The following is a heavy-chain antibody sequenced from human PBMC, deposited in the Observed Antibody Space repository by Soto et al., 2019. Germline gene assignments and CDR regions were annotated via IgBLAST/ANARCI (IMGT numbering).Heavy chain of an antibody. D-gene: IGHD5-18*01. CDR3: ARVGKRNSYGQGFDP. CDR1: RITFSGYA. V-gene: IGHV3-30-3*01. J-gene: IGHJ5*02. Sequence: QVQLVESGGGEVQPGSFLTLSCAASRITFSGYAMHWVRQAPGTGLEWVAVISYDGSKTYYADSVRGRFTITRDESKKTLNLEMNSLRGDDTAVYYCARVGKRNSYGQGFDPWGQGTLVTVSS. CDR2: ISYDGSKT.